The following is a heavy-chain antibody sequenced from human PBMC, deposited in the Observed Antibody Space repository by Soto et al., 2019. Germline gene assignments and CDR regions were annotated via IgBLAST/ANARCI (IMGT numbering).Heavy chain of an antibody. CDR3: ARESRFLEWLSLNWFDP. CDR2: ISSSSSTI. CDR1: GFTCSTFG. V-gene: IGHV3-48*02. Sequence: GGSLRLSCAASGFTCSTFGMNWVRQAPGKGLEWVSYISSSSSTIYYADSVKGRFTISRDNAKNSLYLQMNSLRDEDTAVYYCARESRFLEWLSLNWFDPWGQGTLVTVSS. D-gene: IGHD3-3*01. J-gene: IGHJ5*02.